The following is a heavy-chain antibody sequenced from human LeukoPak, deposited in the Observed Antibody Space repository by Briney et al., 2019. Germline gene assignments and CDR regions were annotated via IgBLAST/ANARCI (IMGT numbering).Heavy chain of an antibody. CDR2: ISTKNGNT. CDR3: ARVCWSGYYFLCY. D-gene: IGHD3-3*01. CDR1: GYTFTTYG. Sequence: ASVKVSCKASGYTFTTYGITWIRQAPGQGLEWMGWISTKNGNTNYAQKIQGRVTLTTDTSTSTAYMELSSLRSEDTAVYYCARVCWSGYYFLCYWGQGTLVTVSS. J-gene: IGHJ4*02. V-gene: IGHV1-18*01.